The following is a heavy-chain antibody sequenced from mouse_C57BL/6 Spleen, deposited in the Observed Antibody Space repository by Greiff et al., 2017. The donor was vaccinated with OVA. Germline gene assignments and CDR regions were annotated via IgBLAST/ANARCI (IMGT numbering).Heavy chain of an antibody. CDR3: ARGSEYCDV. J-gene: IGHJ1*03. Sequence: EVKLVESGGGLVKPGGSLKLSCAASGFTFSSYAMSWVRQTPEKRLEWVATISDGGSYTYYPDNVKGRFTISRDNAKNNLYLQMSHLKSEDTAMYYCARGSEYCDVGGTGTTVTVSS. CDR2: ISDGGSYT. CDR1: GFTFSSYA. V-gene: IGHV5-4*03.